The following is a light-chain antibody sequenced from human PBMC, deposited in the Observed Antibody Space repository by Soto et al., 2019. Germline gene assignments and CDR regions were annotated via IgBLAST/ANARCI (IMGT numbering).Light chain of an antibody. Sequence: QLVLTQSPSASASLGAWVKLTCTLSSGHSSYAIAWHQQQPEKGPRYLMKLNSDGSHSKGDGIPDRFSGSSSGAERYLIISSLQSEDEADYYCQTWGTGIVVFGGGTKLTVL. CDR1: SGHSSYA. CDR2: LNSDGSH. V-gene: IGLV4-69*01. J-gene: IGLJ2*01. CDR3: QTWGTGIVV.